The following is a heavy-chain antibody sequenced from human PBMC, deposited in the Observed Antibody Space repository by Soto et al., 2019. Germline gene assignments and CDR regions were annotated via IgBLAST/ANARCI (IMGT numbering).Heavy chain of an antibody. D-gene: IGHD3-9*01. J-gene: IGHJ5*02. V-gene: IGHV5-51*01. CDR3: ARVDSDYDILTGYPPAWFDP. CDR2: IYPGDSDT. Sequence: GESLKISCKGSGYSFTSYWIGWVRQMPGKGLEWMGIIYPGDSDTRYSPSFQGQVTISADKSISTAYLQWSSLKASDTAMYYCARVDSDYDILTGYPPAWFDPWGQGTLVTVSS. CDR1: GYSFTSYW.